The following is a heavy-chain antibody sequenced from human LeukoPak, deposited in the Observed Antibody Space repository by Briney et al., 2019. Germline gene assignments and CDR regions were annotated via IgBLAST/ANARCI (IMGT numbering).Heavy chain of an antibody. D-gene: IGHD6-19*01. J-gene: IGHJ4*02. CDR1: GFTFDDYG. Sequence: GGTLRLSCAASGFTFDDYGMSWVRQAPGKGLEWVSGINWNGGSTGYADSVKGRFTISRDNAKNSLYLQMNSLRAEDTALYYCARDRSVWSGWYGDFDYWGQGTLVTVSS. CDR2: INWNGGST. CDR3: ARDRSVWSGWYGDFDY. V-gene: IGHV3-20*04.